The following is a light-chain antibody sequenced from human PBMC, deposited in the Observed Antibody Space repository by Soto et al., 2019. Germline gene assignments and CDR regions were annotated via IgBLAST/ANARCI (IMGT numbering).Light chain of an antibody. Sequence: QSALTQPASVSGSPGQSITISCTGTSSDVGDFNYVSWYQLHPGKAPKLMIYEVTNRPSGISNRFSGSKSGNTASLTISGLQAEDEADYYCSSYTSSAYVVFGGGTKLTVL. CDR3: SSYTSSAYVV. CDR1: SSDVGDFNY. CDR2: EVT. V-gene: IGLV2-14*01. J-gene: IGLJ2*01.